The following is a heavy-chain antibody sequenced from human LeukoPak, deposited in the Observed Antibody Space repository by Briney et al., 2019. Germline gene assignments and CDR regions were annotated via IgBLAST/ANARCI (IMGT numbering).Heavy chain of an antibody. Sequence: KSSETLSLTCAVYGGSFSGYYWSWIRRPPGKGLEWIGEINHSGSTNYNPSLKSRVTISVDTSKNQFSLKLSSVTAADTAVYYCARSRAVAGPVDYWGQGTLVTVSS. CDR2: INHSGST. J-gene: IGHJ4*02. D-gene: IGHD6-19*01. CDR1: GGSFSGYY. V-gene: IGHV4-34*01. CDR3: ARSRAVAGPVDY.